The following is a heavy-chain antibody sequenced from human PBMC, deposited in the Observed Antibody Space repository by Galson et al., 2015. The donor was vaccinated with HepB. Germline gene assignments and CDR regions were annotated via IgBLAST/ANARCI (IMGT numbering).Heavy chain of an antibody. Sequence: SLRLSCAASGFTFSTYTMHWVRQAPGKGLEWVSAISGSGGSTYYADSVKGRFTISRDNSKNTLYLQMNSLRAEDTAVYYCAKNRGSGGSDYWGQGTLVTVSS. CDR2: ISGSGGST. J-gene: IGHJ4*02. CDR3: AKNRGSGGSDY. D-gene: IGHD6-25*01. CDR1: GFTFSTYT. V-gene: IGHV3-23*01.